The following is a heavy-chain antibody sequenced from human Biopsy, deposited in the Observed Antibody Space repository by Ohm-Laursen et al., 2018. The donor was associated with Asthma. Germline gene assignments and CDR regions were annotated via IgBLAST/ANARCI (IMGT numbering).Heavy chain of an antibody. J-gene: IGHJ6*02. CDR3: ARVFESSEWGPFYHFGLDV. CDR1: GFSFNSYG. V-gene: IGHV3-48*04. D-gene: IGHD6-25*01. CDR2: ISSSGSTT. Sequence: SLRLSCAASGFSFNSYGMHWVRQAPGKGLEWVSSISSSGSTTYPAESVKGRFTISRDNAQKSLFLQMGSLRAEDTAIYYCARVFESSEWGPFYHFGLDVWGQGTTVAVSS.